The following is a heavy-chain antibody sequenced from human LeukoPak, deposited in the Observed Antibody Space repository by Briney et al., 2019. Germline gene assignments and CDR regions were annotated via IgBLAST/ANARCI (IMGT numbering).Heavy chain of an antibody. CDR3: ASLSYSGSYLGTFDY. CDR1: GGSFSGYY. D-gene: IGHD1-26*01. CDR2: INHSGST. V-gene: IGHV4-34*01. J-gene: IGHJ4*02. Sequence: SETLSLTCAVYGGSFSGYYWSWIRQPPGKGLEWIGEINHSGSTNYNPSLKSRVTISVDTSKNQFSLKLSSVTAADTAVYYCASLSYSGSYLGTFDYWGQGTLVTVSS.